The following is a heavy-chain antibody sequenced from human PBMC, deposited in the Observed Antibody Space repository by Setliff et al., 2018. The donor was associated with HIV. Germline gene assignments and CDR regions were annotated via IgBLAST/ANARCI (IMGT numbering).Heavy chain of an antibody. Sequence: LSCVGSGFTPAFPFNSYWMSWVRQAPGKGLEWVANIKQDGSEGSYVDSVKGRFTVSRDNAKSILYLQMNSLRAEDTAVYYCAAGGATFDYWGQGSLVTVSS. CDR1: GFTPAFPFNSYW. J-gene: IGHJ4*02. V-gene: IGHV3-7*01. CDR2: IKQDGSEG. CDR3: AAGGATFDY. D-gene: IGHD1-26*01.